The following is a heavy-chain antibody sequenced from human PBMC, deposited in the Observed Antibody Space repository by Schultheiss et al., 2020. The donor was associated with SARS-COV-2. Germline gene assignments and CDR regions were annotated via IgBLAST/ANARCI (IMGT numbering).Heavy chain of an antibody. Sequence: GGSLRLSCAASGLTVSSNYMSWVRQAPGKGLEWVSVIYSGGSTYYADSVKGRFTISRHNSKNTLYLQMNSLRAEDTAVYYCARDRRRRSFSSSWFYFDYWGQGTLVTVAS. CDR1: GLTVSSNY. J-gene: IGHJ4*02. CDR2: IYSGGST. D-gene: IGHD6-13*01. V-gene: IGHV3-53*04. CDR3: ARDRRRRSFSSSWFYFDY.